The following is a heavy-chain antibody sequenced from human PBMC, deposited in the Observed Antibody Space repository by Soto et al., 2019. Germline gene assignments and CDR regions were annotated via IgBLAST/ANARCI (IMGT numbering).Heavy chain of an antibody. D-gene: IGHD3-16*01. V-gene: IGHV3-33*01. J-gene: IGHJ4*02. Sequence: QVQLVESGGGVVQPGRSLRLSCAASGFTFSSYGMHLVRQSPGKGLEWVAFIWHDGGNKFYAESVKGRFTISRDNSKNTLYLQMTSLSAADTALYYCARDGDVNTGFGKDYWGQGTLVTVSS. CDR1: GFTFSSYG. CDR3: ARDGDVNTGFGKDY. CDR2: IWHDGGNK.